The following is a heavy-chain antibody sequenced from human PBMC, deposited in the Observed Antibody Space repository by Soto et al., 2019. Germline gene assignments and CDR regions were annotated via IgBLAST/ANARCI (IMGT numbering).Heavy chain of an antibody. Sequence: SETLSLTCTVSGGSISSCYWSWIRQPPGKGLEWIGYIYYSGSTNYNPSLKSRVTISVDTSKNQFSLKLSSVTAADTAVYYCARDRNDFWSGYLYYYGMDVWGQGTTVTVS. D-gene: IGHD3-3*01. CDR1: GGSISSCY. CDR2: IYYSGST. CDR3: ARDRNDFWSGYLYYYGMDV. J-gene: IGHJ6*02. V-gene: IGHV4-59*01.